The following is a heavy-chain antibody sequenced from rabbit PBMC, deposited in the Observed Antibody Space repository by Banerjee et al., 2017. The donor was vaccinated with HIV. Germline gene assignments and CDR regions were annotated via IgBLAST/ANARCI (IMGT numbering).Heavy chain of an antibody. V-gene: IGHV1S7*01. D-gene: IGHD1-1*01. Sequence: QLKESGGGLVQPGGSLKLSCKASGFDFSSYYMSWVRQAPGKGLEWIGYIDPVFGSTYYANWVNGRFTISSHNAQNTLYLQLNSLTAADTATYFCARHASSSGYYIRLNGWLDLWGPGTLVTIS. J-gene: IGHJ5*01. CDR1: GFDFSSYY. CDR2: IDPVFGST. CDR3: ARHASSSGYYIRLNGWLDL.